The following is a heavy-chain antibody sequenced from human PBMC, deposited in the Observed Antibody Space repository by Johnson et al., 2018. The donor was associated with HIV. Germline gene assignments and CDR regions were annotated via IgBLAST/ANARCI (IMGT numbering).Heavy chain of an antibody. Sequence: VQLVESGGGLVKPGGSLRLSCAASGFTFNNAWMSWVRQTPGKGLEWVGRIKSKTDGGTTDYAAPVKGRFTISRDDSKNTLYLQMNSLKTEDTAVYYCTTGLSSGKGAFDIWGQGTMVTVSS. CDR2: IKSKTDGGTT. CDR1: GFTFNNAW. CDR3: TTGLSSGKGAFDI. J-gene: IGHJ3*02. V-gene: IGHV3-15*01. D-gene: IGHD5-12*01.